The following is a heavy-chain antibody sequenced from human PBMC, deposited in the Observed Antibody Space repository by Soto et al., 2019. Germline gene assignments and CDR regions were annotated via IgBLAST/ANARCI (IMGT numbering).Heavy chain of an antibody. V-gene: IGHV1-69*13. D-gene: IGHD5-12*01. CDR1: GGTVSSYA. Sequence: GASVKVSCKASGGTVSSYAISWVRQAPGQGLEWLGGIIPSFGKGNYEQNFQGRLTITADESTSTVYMELSGLTSGDTAVYYCARERGGYNRGDFEFWGQGTLVTVSS. CDR3: ARERGGYNRGDFEF. J-gene: IGHJ4*02. CDR2: IIPSFGKG.